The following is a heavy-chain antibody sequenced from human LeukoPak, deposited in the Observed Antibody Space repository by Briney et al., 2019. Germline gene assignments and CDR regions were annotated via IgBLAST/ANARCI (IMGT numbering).Heavy chain of an antibody. D-gene: IGHD5-18*01. Sequence: EGSLRLSCAASGFTFSSYWMSWVRQAPGRGLEWVANIKQDGSEKYYVDSVKGRFTISRDNAKNSLYLQMNSLRAEDTAVYYCARVGDGYGYFSLYYYYYGMDVWGQGTTVTVSS. CDR2: IKQDGSEK. V-gene: IGHV3-7*01. J-gene: IGHJ6*02. CDR3: ARVGDGYGYFSLYYYYYGMDV. CDR1: GFTFSSYW.